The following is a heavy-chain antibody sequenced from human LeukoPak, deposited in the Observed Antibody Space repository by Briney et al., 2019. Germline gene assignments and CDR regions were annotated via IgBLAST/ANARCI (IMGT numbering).Heavy chain of an antibody. V-gene: IGHV3-13*01. J-gene: IGHJ4*02. D-gene: IGHD6-13*01. CDR2: IGTAGDT. CDR1: GFTFSSYD. CDR3: ARGGAAAGFDY. Sequence: GGSLRLSCAASGFTFSSYDMLWVRQATGKGLEWVSAIGTAGDTYYPGSVKGRFTISRENAKNSLYLQMNSLRAGDTAVYYCARGGAAAGFDYWGQGTLVTVSS.